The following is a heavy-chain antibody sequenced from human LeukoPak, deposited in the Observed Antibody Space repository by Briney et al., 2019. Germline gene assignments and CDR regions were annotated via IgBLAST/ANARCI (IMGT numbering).Heavy chain of an antibody. J-gene: IGHJ4*02. CDR3: ARDRSYSFDY. D-gene: IGHD1-26*01. CDR2: ISSSGSTI. CDR1: GFTFSDYA. V-gene: IGHV3-11*04. Sequence: GGSLRLSCATSGFTFSDYAMSWVRQAPGKGLEWVSYISSSGSTIYYADSVKGRFTISRDNAKNSLYLQMNSLRAEDTAVYYCARDRSYSFDYWGQGTLVTVSS.